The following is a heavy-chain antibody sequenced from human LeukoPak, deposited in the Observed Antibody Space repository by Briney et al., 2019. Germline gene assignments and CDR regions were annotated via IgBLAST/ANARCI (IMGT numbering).Heavy chain of an antibody. D-gene: IGHD6-13*01. Sequence: SETLSLPCTVSGGSISSYSWGWIRQPPGKGLDGIGYIYYSGSTNYNPSLKSRVTISVDTSENQCSLKLSSVTAADTAVYYCARDQGGSIAADDGDAFDIWGQGTMVTVSS. J-gene: IGHJ3*02. CDR3: ARDQGGSIAADDGDAFDI. CDR2: IYYSGST. V-gene: IGHV4-59*01. CDR1: GGSISSYS.